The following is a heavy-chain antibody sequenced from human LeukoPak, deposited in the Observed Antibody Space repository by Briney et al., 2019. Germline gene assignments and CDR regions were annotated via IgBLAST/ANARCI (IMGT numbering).Heavy chain of an antibody. CDR1: GYSISSGYY. D-gene: IGHD6-19*01. CDR3: ARASSGWYAGGYFDY. V-gene: IGHV4-38-2*01. J-gene: IGHJ4*02. Sequence: SETLSLTCAVSGYSISSGYYWGWIRQPPGKGLEWIGSIYHSGSTYYNPSLKSRVTISVDTSKNQFSLKLSPVTAADTAVYYCARASSGWYAGGYFDYWGQETLVTVSS. CDR2: IYHSGST.